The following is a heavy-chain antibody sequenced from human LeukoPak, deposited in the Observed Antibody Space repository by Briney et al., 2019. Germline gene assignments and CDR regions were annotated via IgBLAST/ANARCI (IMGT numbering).Heavy chain of an antibody. CDR3: AKESGKFDY. J-gene: IGHJ4*02. CDR1: GLNFDDSA. Sequence: GGSLRLSCVASGLNFDDSAMHWVRQAPGKGLEWVSLISADGGSTFSADFVKGRFSISRDDSKNSLYLQMNSLRSEDTAMYYCAKESGKFDYWGQGTLVAVSS. V-gene: IGHV3-43*02. CDR2: ISADGGST.